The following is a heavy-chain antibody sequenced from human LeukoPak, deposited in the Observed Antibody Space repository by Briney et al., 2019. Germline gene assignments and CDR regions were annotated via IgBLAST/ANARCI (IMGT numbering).Heavy chain of an antibody. J-gene: IGHJ4*02. CDR1: GFTFSSYA. CDR3: AKVGGGYSSSWYYFDY. CDR2: ISGSGGST. Sequence: GGSLRLSCAASGFTFSSYAMSWVRQAPGKGLEWVSAISGSGGSTYYADSVKGRFTISRDNSKNTLYLQMNSLRAEDTAVYYCAKVGGGYSSSWYYFDYWGQGTLVTVSS. V-gene: IGHV3-23*01. D-gene: IGHD6-13*01.